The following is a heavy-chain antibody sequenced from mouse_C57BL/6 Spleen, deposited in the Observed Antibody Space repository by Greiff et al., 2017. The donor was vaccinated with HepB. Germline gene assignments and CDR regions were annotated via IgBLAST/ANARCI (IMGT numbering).Heavy chain of an antibody. CDR3: ARIYSNYFDY. V-gene: IGHV1-69*01. Sequence: VQLQQSGAELVMPGASVKLSCKASGYTFTSYWMHWVKQRPGQGLEWIGGIDPSDSYTNYNQKFKGKSTLTVDKSSSTAYMQLSSLTSEDSAVYYCARIYSNYFDYWGQGTTLTVAS. D-gene: IGHD2-5*01. CDR1: GYTFTSYW. J-gene: IGHJ2*01. CDR2: IDPSDSYT.